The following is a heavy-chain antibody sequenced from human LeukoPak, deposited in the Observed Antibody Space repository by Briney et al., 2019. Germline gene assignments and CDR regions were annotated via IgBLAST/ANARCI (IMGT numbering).Heavy chain of an antibody. CDR2: ISGSGGST. J-gene: IGHJ4*02. CDR3: AKPPIPGIAAAVLYFDY. V-gene: IGHV3-23*01. D-gene: IGHD6-13*01. CDR1: GFTFSSYA. Sequence: GGSLRLSCAASGFTFSSYAMSWVRQAPGKGLEWVSAISGSGGSTYYADSVKGRFTISRDNSKNTPYLQMNSLRAEDTAVYYCAKPPIPGIAAAVLYFDYWGQGTLVTVSS.